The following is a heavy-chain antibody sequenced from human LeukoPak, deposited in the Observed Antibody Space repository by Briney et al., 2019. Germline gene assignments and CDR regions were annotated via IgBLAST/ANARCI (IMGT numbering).Heavy chain of an antibody. J-gene: IGHJ4*02. CDR2: IGGSGTRT. D-gene: IGHD2-2*03. V-gene: IGHV3-23*01. CDR1: GFTFTTYG. CDR3: AKDSHWILFDD. Sequence: TGGSLRLSCSASGFTFTTYGMNWVRQAPGKGLEWVSGIGGSGTRTHYADSVKGRFTISRDNSKNTLYLQMNSLRDEDTAVYYCAKDSHWILFDDWGQGTLVTVSS.